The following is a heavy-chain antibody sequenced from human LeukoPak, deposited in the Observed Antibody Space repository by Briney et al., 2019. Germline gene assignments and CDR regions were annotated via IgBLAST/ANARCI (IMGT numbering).Heavy chain of an antibody. Sequence: PSETLSLTCTVSGGSISSSSYYWGWIRQPPGKGLEWIGSIYYSGSTYYNPSLKSRVTISLDRSKNQFSLKLSSVTAADTAVYYCALAVAGLFDYWGQGTLVTVSS. CDR2: IYYSGST. J-gene: IGHJ4*02. CDR3: ALAVAGLFDY. V-gene: IGHV4-39*07. CDR1: GGSISSSSYY. D-gene: IGHD6-19*01.